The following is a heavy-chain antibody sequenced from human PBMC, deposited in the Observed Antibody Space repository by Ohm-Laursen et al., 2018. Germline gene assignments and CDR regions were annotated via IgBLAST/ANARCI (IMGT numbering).Heavy chain of an antibody. CDR1: GFTFSDYY. D-gene: IGHD6-19*01. V-gene: IGHV3-11*06. J-gene: IGHJ4*02. CDR3: ARDQGWVDY. CDR2: VSTSGSDT. Sequence: SLRPSCSASGFTFSDYYMSWVRQAPGKGLEWVSSVSTSGSDTYYADSVKGRFTISRDNAKNSLYLQMNSLRAEDTAVYYCARDQGWVDYWGQGTLVTVSS.